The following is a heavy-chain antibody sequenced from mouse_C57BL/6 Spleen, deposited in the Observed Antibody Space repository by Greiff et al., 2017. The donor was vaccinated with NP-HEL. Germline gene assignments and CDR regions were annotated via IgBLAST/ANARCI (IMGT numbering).Heavy chain of an antibody. CDR3: ARGISYYGSLYFEV. Sequence: LVESGAELVKPGASVKISCKASGYAFSSYWMNWVKQRPGKGLEWIGQISPGDGYTNYNGKFKGKATLTADKSSSTAYMQLSSLTSEDSAVYFCARGISYYGSLYFEVWGTGTTVTAAS. D-gene: IGHD1-1*01. V-gene: IGHV1-80*01. CDR2: ISPGDGYT. J-gene: IGHJ1*03. CDR1: GYAFSSYW.